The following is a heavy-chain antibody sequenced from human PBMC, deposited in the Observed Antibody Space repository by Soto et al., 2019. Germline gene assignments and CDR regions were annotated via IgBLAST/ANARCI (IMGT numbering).Heavy chain of an antibody. V-gene: IGHV1-69*13. CDR2: IIPIFGTA. CDR1: GGTFSSYA. J-gene: IGHJ4*02. CDR3: ARASVPAAITYYFDY. D-gene: IGHD2-2*02. Sequence: GASVKVSCKASGGTFSSYAISWVRQAPGQGLEWMGGIIPIFGTANYAQKLQGRVTITADESTSTAYMELSSLRSEDTAVYYCARASVPAAITYYFDYWGQGTLVTVSS.